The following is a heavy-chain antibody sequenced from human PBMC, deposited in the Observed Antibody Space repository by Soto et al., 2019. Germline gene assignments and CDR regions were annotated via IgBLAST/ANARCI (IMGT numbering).Heavy chain of an antibody. J-gene: IGHJ3*02. D-gene: IGHD2-2*01. CDR3: AWYCSSTSCRRGAFDI. CDR2: ISAYNGNT. V-gene: IGHV1-18*01. CDR1: GYTFTSYG. Sequence: QVQLVQSGAEVKKPGASVEVSCKASGYTFTSYGISWVRQAPGQGLEWMGWISAYNGNTNYAQKLQGRVTMTTDTSTSTAYMELRSLRSDDTAVYYCAWYCSSTSCRRGAFDIWGQGTMVTVSS.